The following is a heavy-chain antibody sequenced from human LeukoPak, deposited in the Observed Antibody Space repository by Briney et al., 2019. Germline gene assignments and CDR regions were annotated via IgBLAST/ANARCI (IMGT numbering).Heavy chain of an antibody. V-gene: IGHV4-39*07. D-gene: IGHD2-2*01. J-gene: IGHJ4*02. CDR3: ARDAHSVLPAATPLTDY. CDR1: GGSISSYY. Sequence: SETLSLTCTVSGGSISSYYWGWIRQPPGKGLEWIGSIYYSGSTYYNPSLKSRVTTSVDTSKNQFSLKLSSVTAADTAVYCCARDAHSVLPAATPLTDYWGQGTLVTVSS. CDR2: IYYSGST.